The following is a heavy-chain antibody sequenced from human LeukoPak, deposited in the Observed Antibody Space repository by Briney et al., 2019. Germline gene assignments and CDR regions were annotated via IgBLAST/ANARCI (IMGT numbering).Heavy chain of an antibody. V-gene: IGHV1-2*02. Sequence: ASVKVSCKASGHLFINYYVHWVRQAPGQGLEWMGWINPHSGGTNYAKKFQGRVTMTRDTSITTVYMELSRLTSDDTAVFYCARAHDYGGISGPSTWDYWGQGTLVTVSS. CDR1: GHLFINYY. D-gene: IGHD4-23*01. J-gene: IGHJ4*02. CDR2: INPHSGGT. CDR3: ARAHDYGGISGPSTWDY.